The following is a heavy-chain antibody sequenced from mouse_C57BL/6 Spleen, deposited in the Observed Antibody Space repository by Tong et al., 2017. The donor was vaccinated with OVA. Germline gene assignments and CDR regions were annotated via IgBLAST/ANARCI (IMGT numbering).Heavy chain of an antibody. Sequence: VQLQESGAELVKPGASVKISCKASGYAFSSYWMNWVKQRPGKGLEWIGQIYPGDGDTNYNGKFKGKATLTADKSSSTAYMQLSSLTSEDTAVYYCARSVYYGGYFDVWGTGTTVTVSS. D-gene: IGHD2-1*01. CDR2: IYPGDGDT. CDR3: ARSVYYGGYFDV. CDR1: GYAFSSYW. J-gene: IGHJ1*03. V-gene: IGHV1-80*01.